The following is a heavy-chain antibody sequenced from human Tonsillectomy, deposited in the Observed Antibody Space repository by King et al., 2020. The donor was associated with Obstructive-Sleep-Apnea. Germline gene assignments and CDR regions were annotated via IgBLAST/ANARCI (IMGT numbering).Heavy chain of an antibody. J-gene: IGHJ1*01. D-gene: IGHD2-2*01. CDR3: AKSIPAAMIIYFQH. CDR2: ISVSGGST. Sequence: VQLVESGGGLVQPGGSLRLSCAASGFTFSSYVMSCVRQAPGKGLEWVSAISVSGGSTYYADSGKGRFTITRDNSKNTLYLQMNSLRAEDTAVYYCAKSIPAAMIIYFQHWGQGTLVTVSS. CDR1: GFTFSSYV. V-gene: IGHV3-23*04.